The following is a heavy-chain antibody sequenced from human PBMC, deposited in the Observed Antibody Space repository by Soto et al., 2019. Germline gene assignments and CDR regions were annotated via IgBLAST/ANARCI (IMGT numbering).Heavy chain of an antibody. D-gene: IGHD3-16*01. CDR2: IYFNGHT. Sequence: QVQLQESGPGRVKPSETLSLTCTVSGASVNDFYWSWIRQTPGKGLEWIGYIYFNGHTKYNPSLKSRVIISGDTSQNLLSLQLSSVTAADTATYYCARHWVGFGGIVSELDYWGQGILVTVSS. J-gene: IGHJ4*02. V-gene: IGHV4-59*08. CDR1: GASVNDFY. CDR3: ARHWVGFGGIVSELDY.